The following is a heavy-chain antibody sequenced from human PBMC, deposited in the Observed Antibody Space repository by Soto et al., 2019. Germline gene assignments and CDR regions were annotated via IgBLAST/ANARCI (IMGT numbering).Heavy chain of an antibody. J-gene: IGHJ4*02. CDR2: ISAYNGNT. CDR3: ARCLSLSFGGVILDDY. Sequence: ASVKVSCKASGYTFTSYGISWVRQAPGQGLEWMGWISAYNGNTNYAQKLQGRVTMTTDTSTSTAYMELRSLRSDDTAVYYRARCLSLSFGGVILDDYWGQVTLVTVSS. V-gene: IGHV1-18*01. D-gene: IGHD3-16*02. CDR1: GYTFTSYG.